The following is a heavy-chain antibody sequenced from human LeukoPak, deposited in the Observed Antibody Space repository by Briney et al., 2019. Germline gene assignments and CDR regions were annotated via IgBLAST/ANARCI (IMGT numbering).Heavy chain of an antibody. CDR3: ASLLMTLRHEDHLYYYYYMDV. CDR1: GGSISSYY. J-gene: IGHJ6*03. V-gene: IGHV4-39*01. Sequence: PSETLSLTCTVSGGSISSYYWGWIRQPPGKGLEWIGSIYYSGSTYYNPSLKSRVTISVDTSKNQFSLKLSSVTAADTAVYYCASLLMTLRHEDHLYYYYYMDVWGKGTTVTVSS. CDR2: IYYSGST. D-gene: IGHD2-15*01.